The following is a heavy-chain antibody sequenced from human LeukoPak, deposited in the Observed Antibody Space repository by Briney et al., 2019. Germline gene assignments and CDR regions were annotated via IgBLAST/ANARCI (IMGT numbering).Heavy chain of an antibody. CDR2: MYTSGST. J-gene: IGHJ5*02. CDR3: AREDFTYPTSGPFDP. V-gene: IGHV4-4*07. Sequence: SETLSLTCTVSGGSISSYYWSWIRQPAGKGLEWIGRMYTSGSTNYNPSLKSRVTISVDTSKNQFSLKLSSVTAADTAVYYCAREDFTYPTSGPFDPWGQGTLVTVSS. D-gene: IGHD3/OR15-3a*01. CDR1: GGSISSYY.